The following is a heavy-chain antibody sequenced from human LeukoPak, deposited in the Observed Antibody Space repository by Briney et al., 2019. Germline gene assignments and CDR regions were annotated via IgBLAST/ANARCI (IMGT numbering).Heavy chain of an antibody. V-gene: IGHV1-18*01. CDR2: ISAYNGNT. CDR1: GYTFTSYD. Sequence: ASVKVSCKASGYTFTSYDISWVRQAPGQGLEWMGWISAYNGNTNYAQKLQGRVTMTTDTSTSTAYMELRSLRSDDTAVYYCARGGLGSGWYGGPFDYWGQGTLVTVSS. CDR3: ARGGLGSGWYGGPFDY. D-gene: IGHD6-19*01. J-gene: IGHJ4*02.